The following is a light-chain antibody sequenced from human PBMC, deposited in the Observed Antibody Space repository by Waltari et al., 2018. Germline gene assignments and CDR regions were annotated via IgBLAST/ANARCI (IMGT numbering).Light chain of an antibody. CDR2: AAS. J-gene: IGKJ4*01. CDR3: QQSYSTPLT. Sequence: DIQMTQSPSSLSASVGDRVTITCRASQSISSYLHWYQQKPGKAPKPLIYAASSLQSGVPSRFSGSGSGTDFTLTISRLQPEDVATYYGQQSYSTPLTFGGGTKVEIK. V-gene: IGKV1-39*01. CDR1: QSISSY.